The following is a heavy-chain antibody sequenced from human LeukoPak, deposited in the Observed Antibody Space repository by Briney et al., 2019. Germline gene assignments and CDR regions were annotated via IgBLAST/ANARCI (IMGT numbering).Heavy chain of an antibody. CDR1: GFTFDDYA. V-gene: IGHV3-9*01. J-gene: IGHJ4*02. CDR2: ISWNSGII. CDR3: ARDDGYFDY. Sequence: GGSLRLSCAASGFTFDDYAMHWVRQAPGKGLEWVSGISWNSGIIGYADSVKGRFTISRDNAKNSLYLQMNSLRAEDTAVNYCARDDGYFDYWGQGTLVTVSS.